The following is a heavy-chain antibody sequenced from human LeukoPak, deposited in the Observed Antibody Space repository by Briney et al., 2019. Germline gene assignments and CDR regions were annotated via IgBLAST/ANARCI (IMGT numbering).Heavy chain of an antibody. V-gene: IGHV4-39*01. CDR3: ARRTAGYDFWSGYYTDYGMDV. CDR1: GGSISSSSFH. Sequence: ASETLSLTCSVSGGSISSSSFHWGWIRQPPGKGLEWIGSVSYSGSTFYNPSLKSRVTISADSSKNQFSLRLSSVTAADTAVYYCARRTAGYDFWSGYYTDYGMDVWGQGTTVTVSS. CDR2: VSYSGST. D-gene: IGHD3-3*01. J-gene: IGHJ6*02.